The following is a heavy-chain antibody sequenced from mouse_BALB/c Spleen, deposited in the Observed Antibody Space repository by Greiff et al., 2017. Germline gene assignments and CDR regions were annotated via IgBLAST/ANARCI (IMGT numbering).Heavy chain of an antibody. CDR1: GFNIKDTY. Sequence: VQLKESGAELVKPGASVKLSCTASGFNIKDTYMHWVKQRPEQGLEWIGRIDPANGNTKYDPKFQGKATITADTSSNTAYLQLSSLTSEDTAVYYCAKDYGKSYWYFDVWGAGTTVTVSS. V-gene: IGHV14-3*02. D-gene: IGHD2-1*01. J-gene: IGHJ1*01. CDR3: AKDYGKSYWYFDV. CDR2: IDPANGNT.